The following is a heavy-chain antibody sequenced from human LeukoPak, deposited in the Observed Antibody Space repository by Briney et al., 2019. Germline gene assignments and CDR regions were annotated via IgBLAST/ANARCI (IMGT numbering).Heavy chain of an antibody. J-gene: IGHJ4*02. CDR1: GFSVNSNY. CDR2: IYSGGTT. Sequence: GGSLRLSCAASGFSVNSNYMSWVRQAPGKGLEWVSVIYSGGTTYCADSVKGRFTISRDNAKNSLSLQMHSLRAEDTAVYYCVRDNPRCCGVVPVKIDDFWGQGTLVTVSS. D-gene: IGHD2-15*01. CDR3: VRDNPRCCGVVPVKIDDF. V-gene: IGHV3-53*01.